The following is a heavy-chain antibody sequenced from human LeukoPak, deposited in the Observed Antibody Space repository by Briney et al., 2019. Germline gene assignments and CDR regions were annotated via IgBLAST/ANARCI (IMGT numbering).Heavy chain of an antibody. J-gene: IGHJ6*03. Sequence: GGSLRLSCAASGFTFSSYGMHWVRQAPGKGLEWVAFIRYDGSNKYYADSVKGRFTISRDNSKNTLYLQMNSLRAEDTAVYYCAKWGYYDCWSGRDTYYYMDVWGKGTTVTVSS. CDR3: AKWGYYDCWSGRDTYYYMDV. D-gene: IGHD3-3*01. CDR2: IRYDGSNK. V-gene: IGHV3-30*02. CDR1: GFTFSSYG.